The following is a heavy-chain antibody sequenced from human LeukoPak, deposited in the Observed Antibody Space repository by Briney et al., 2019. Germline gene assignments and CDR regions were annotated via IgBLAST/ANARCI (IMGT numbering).Heavy chain of an antibody. J-gene: IGHJ4*02. V-gene: IGHV3-53*01. CDR3: ARGERGSYDFDY. CDR2: IYSGGST. Sequence: GGSLRLSCAASGFTVSSNYMSWVRQAPGKGLGWVSVIYSGGSTYYADSVKGRFTISRDNSKNTLYLQMNSLRAEDTAVYYCARGERGSYDFDYWGQGTLVTVSS. D-gene: IGHD1-26*01. CDR1: GFTVSSNY.